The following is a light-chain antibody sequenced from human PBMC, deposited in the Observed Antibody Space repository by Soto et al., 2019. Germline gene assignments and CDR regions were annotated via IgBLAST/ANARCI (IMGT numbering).Light chain of an antibody. Sequence: EIVLTQSPATLSLSPGERATLSCGASQSVSSNLAWYQQKQGQAPRLLIYDASSRATGIPAKFSGSGSGTDFTLTISSLEPEESAVYYCQQRDTFGQGTRLEIK. V-gene: IGKV3-11*01. CDR2: DAS. CDR3: QQRDT. J-gene: IGKJ5*01. CDR1: QSVSSN.